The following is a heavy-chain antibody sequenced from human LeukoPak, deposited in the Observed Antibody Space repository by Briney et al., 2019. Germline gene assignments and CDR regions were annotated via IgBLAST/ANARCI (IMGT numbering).Heavy chain of an antibody. CDR3: ARKVTWGSYNWFDP. Sequence: SETLSLTCTVSGGSISSSSYYWGWFRQPPGKGLEWIGRIYYSGSTYYNPSLKSRVTISVDTSNNQCSLKLSSVTAADTAVYYCARKVTWGSYNWFDPWGQGTPVTVSS. D-gene: IGHD7-27*01. CDR2: IYYSGST. CDR1: GGSISSSSYY. V-gene: IGHV4-39*07. J-gene: IGHJ5*02.